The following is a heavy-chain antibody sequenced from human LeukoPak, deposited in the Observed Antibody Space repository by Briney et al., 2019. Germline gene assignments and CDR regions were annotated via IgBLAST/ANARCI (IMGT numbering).Heavy chain of an antibody. Sequence: SETLSLTCTVSGGSISSYYWSWIRQPPGKGLEWIGYIYYSGSTNYNPSLKSRVTISVDTSKNQFSLKLSSVTAADTAVYYCAKSTIAARPLGYWGQGTLVTVSS. CDR2: IYYSGST. CDR3: AKSTIAARPLGY. J-gene: IGHJ4*02. D-gene: IGHD6-6*01. CDR1: GGSISSYY. V-gene: IGHV4-59*01.